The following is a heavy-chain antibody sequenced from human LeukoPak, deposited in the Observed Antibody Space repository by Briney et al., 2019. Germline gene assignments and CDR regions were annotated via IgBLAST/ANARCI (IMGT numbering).Heavy chain of an antibody. D-gene: IGHD3-10*01. CDR3: ARVPGGGYMDV. CDR1: GFTFSSYS. Sequence: GGSLRLSCAASGFTFSSYSMNWVRQAPGKGPEWVSSISSSSSYIYYADSVKGRFTISRDNAKNSLYLQMNSLRAEDTAVYYCARVPGGGYMDVWGKGTTVTVSS. V-gene: IGHV3-21*01. CDR2: ISSSSSYI. J-gene: IGHJ6*03.